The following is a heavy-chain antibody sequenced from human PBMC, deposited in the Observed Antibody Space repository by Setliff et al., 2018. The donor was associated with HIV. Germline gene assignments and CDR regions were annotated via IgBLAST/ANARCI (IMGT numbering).Heavy chain of an antibody. J-gene: IGHJ4*02. Sequence: SVKVSCKASGATFSSYGISWVRQAPGQGLEWTGGIIPILGIANYAQKFRDRVTITADKSTSTAYMELSSLRSEDTAVYFCARERRVDIAVVPAAKGTFDYWGQGTLVTVSS. CDR2: IIPILGIA. D-gene: IGHD2-2*01. CDR1: GATFSSYG. V-gene: IGHV1-69*10. CDR3: ARERRVDIAVVPAAKGTFDY.